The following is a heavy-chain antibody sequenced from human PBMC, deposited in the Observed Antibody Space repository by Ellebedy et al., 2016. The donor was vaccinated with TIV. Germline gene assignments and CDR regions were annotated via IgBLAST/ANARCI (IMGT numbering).Heavy chain of an antibody. J-gene: IGHJ6*02. D-gene: IGHD5/OR15-5a*01. CDR1: GFTFGSYG. CDR3: ARCLFSLDYCYYYGMDV. V-gene: IGHV3-30*03. CDR2: ISYDESNK. Sequence: GESLKISXAASGFTFGSYGMHWVRQAPGKGLEWVAVISYDESNKDYADSVKGRFTISRDNSKNTLHLQMNSLRAEDTAVYYCARCLFSLDYCYYYGMDVWGQGTTVTVSS.